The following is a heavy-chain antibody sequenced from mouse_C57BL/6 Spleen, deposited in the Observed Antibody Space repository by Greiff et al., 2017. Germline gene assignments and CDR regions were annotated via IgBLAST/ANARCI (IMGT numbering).Heavy chain of an antibody. CDR2: ISSGSSTI. CDR1: GFTFSDYG. V-gene: IGHV5-17*01. J-gene: IGHJ3*01. CDR3: AGFGYGGFAY. D-gene: IGHD2-2*01. Sequence: EVQLVESGGGLVKPGGSLKLSCAASGFTFSDYGMHWVRQAPEKGLEWVAYISSGSSTIYYADTVKGRFTISRDNAKNTLFLQMTSLRSEDAAMYCCAGFGYGGFAYWGQGTLVTVSA.